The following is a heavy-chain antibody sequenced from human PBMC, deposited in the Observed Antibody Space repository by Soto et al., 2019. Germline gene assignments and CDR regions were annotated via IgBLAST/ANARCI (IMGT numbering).Heavy chain of an antibody. Sequence: SETLSLTCTVSGGSISSGGYYWSWIRQHPGKGLEWIGYIYYSGSTYYNPSLKSRVTISVDTSKNQFSLKLSSVTAADTAVYFCARDRKGLPPDVDYYYGMAFWGQGTTVTVSS. D-gene: IGHD4-17*01. CDR3: ARDRKGLPPDVDYYYGMAF. J-gene: IGHJ6*02. V-gene: IGHV4-31*03. CDR1: GGSISSGGYY. CDR2: IYYSGST.